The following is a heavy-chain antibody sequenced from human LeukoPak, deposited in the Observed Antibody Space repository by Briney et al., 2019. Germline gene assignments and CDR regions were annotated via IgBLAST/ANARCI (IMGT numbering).Heavy chain of an antibody. Sequence: SETLSLTCTVSGGSISTYYWSWIRQPPGKGLEWIGYIYYSGSTNYNPSLKSRVTISLDTSKNQFSLKLTSVTAADTAVYYCARGGNCGGGTCYSDRGWFDPWGQGTLVTVSS. CDR3: ARGGNCGGGTCYSDRGWFDP. V-gene: IGHV4-59*01. CDR1: GGSISTYY. D-gene: IGHD2-15*01. J-gene: IGHJ5*02. CDR2: IYYSGST.